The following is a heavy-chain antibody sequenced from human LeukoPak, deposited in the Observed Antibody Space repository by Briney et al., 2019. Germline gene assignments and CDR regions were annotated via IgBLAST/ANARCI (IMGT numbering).Heavy chain of an antibody. CDR2: IYSDGST. CDR1: GFIVSSNY. J-gene: IGHJ6*02. CDR3: ARESSYGMDV. Sequence: PGGSLRLSCAASGFIVSSNYMSWVRQAPGKGLEWVSVIYSDGSTFYTDSVKGRFTISRDNSKKTLYLQMNSLRAEDTAVYYCARESSYGMDVWGQGTTVTVSS. V-gene: IGHV3-66*01.